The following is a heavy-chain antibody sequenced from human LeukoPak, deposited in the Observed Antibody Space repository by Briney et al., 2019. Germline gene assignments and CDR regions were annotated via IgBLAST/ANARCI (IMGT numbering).Heavy chain of an antibody. Sequence: ASVKVSCKASGGTFSSYAISWVRQAPGQGLEWMGGIIPIFGTANYAQKFQGRVTITADESTSTAYMELSSLRSEDTAVYYCARDRFRRGAIDYGGQGTLVTVSS. CDR3: ARDRFRRGAIDY. V-gene: IGHV1-69*13. J-gene: IGHJ4*02. CDR2: IIPIFGTA. CDR1: GGTFSSYA.